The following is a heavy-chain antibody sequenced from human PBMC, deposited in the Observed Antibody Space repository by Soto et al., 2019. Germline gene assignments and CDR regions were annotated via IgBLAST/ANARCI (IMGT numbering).Heavy chain of an antibody. J-gene: IGHJ6*02. CDR2: IYYSGST. D-gene: IGHD3-22*01. Sequence: QVQLQESGPGLVKPSQTLSLTCTVSGGSISSGDYYWSWIRQPPGKGLEWIGYIYYSGSTYYNPSLKSRVTISVDTSKNQFSLKLSSVTAADTAVYYCASTYYYDSSGYYPDYYYYGMDVWGQGTTVTVSS. CDR1: GGSISSGDYY. CDR3: ASTYYYDSSGYYPDYYYYGMDV. V-gene: IGHV4-30-4*01.